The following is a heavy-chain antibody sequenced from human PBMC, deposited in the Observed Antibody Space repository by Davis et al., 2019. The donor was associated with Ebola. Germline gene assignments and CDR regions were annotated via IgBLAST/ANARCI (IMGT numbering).Heavy chain of an antibody. V-gene: IGHV5-51*01. Sequence: GESLKISCKGSGYSFTSYWIGWVRQMPGKGLEWMGIIYPGDSDTRYSPSFQGQVTISADKSISTAYLQWSSLKASDTAMYYCARYCSGGSCYSGGVDYFDYWGQGTLVTVSS. J-gene: IGHJ4*02. CDR1: GYSFTSYW. CDR3: ARYCSGGSCYSGGVDYFDY. D-gene: IGHD2-15*01. CDR2: IYPGDSDT.